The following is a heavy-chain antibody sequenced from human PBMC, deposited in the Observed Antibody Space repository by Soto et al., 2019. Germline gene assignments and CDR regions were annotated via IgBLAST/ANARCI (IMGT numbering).Heavy chain of an antibody. CDR3: ARPRQVTAIGSAFDI. J-gene: IGHJ3*02. Sequence: GESLKISCKGSGYSLTSYWIGWVRQMPGKGLEWMGIIYPADSDTRYSPSFQGQVTISADKSISTAYLQWSSLKASDTAMYYCARPRQVTAIGSAFDIWGQGTMVTVSS. D-gene: IGHD2-21*02. CDR2: IYPADSDT. CDR1: GYSLTSYW. V-gene: IGHV5-51*01.